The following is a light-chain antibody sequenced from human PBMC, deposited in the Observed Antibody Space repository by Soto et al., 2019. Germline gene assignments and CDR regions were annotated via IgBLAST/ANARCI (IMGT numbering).Light chain of an antibody. CDR3: LQDYNYSLT. V-gene: IGKV1-6*01. Sequence: AIQLTQSPPSLSASVGDTVTITCRASQAIGNDLDWYQQKPGEAPKLLIFGTSTLHSGVPSRFSGSGSGTDFTLTISSLQPEDFATYFCLQDYNYSLTFGGGTEVEIK. J-gene: IGKJ4*01. CDR1: QAIGND. CDR2: GTS.